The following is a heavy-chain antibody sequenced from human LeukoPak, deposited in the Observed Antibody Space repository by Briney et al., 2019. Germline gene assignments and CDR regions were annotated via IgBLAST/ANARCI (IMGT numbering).Heavy chain of an antibody. D-gene: IGHD2-2*01. CDR1: GGSLSSHF. V-gene: IGHV4-59*11. CDR3: ARFSSGCSTASCYLTY. J-gene: IGHJ4*02. Sequence: SESLSLTCTVSGGSLSSHFWSWIRQPPGKGLELIGHICYTGTTYYNPSLNSRVTISLDTSRNQFSLRLTSVTAADTAVYYCARFSSGCSTASCYLTYWGQGTLVTVSS. CDR2: ICYTGTT.